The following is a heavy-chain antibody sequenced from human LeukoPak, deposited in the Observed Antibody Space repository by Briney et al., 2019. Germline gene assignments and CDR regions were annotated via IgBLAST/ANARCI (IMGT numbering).Heavy chain of an antibody. CDR3: ARAPGNDYYPYYYMDV. V-gene: IGHV4-59*01. J-gene: IGHJ6*03. D-gene: IGHD4/OR15-4a*01. CDR1: GGSISSYY. CDR2: IYYSGST. Sequence: SETLSLTCIVSGGSISSYYWSWIRQPPGKGLEWIEYIYYSGSTNYNPSLKSRVTISVDTTKNQFSLKVSSVTAADTAVYYCARAPGNDYYPYYYMDVWGKGPRSPSP.